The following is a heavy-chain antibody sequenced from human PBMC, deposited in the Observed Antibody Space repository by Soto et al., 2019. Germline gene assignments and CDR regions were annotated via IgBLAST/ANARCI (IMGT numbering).Heavy chain of an antibody. CDR3: ATALNGGNYHDAFDI. CDR2: FDPEDGET. CDR1: GYTLTELS. J-gene: IGHJ3*02. D-gene: IGHD2-21*02. V-gene: IGHV1-24*01. Sequence: ASVKVSCKVSGYTLTELSMHWVRQTPGKGLEWMGGFDPEDGETIYAQKFQGRVTMTEDTSTDTAYMELSSLRSEDTAVYYCATALNGGNYHDAFDIWGQGTMFTVSS.